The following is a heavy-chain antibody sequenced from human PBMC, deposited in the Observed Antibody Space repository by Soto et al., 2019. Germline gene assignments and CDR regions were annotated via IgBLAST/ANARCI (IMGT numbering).Heavy chain of an antibody. V-gene: IGHV2-5*02. CDR2: IYWDDDK. Sequence: QITLKESGPTLVKPTQTLTLTCTFSGFSLSTSGVGVGWIRQPPGKALEWLALIYWDDDKRYSPSLKSRLTISNDTPKNHAVLTTTNMDPVDTATYYCAPRGGREQQSWFDPWGQGTLVTVSS. D-gene: IGHD1-1*01. J-gene: IGHJ5*02. CDR1: GFSLSTSGVG. CDR3: APRGGREQQSWFDP.